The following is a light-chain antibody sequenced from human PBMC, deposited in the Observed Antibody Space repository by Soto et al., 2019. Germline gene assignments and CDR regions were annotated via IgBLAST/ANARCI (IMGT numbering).Light chain of an antibody. CDR1: TSNIGTNY. CDR3: AAWDDSLSGFHV. Sequence: QAVVTQPPSASGTPGQRVTISCSGSTSNIGTNYVYWYQQLPGTAPKLLIYRDDQRPSGVPDRFSGSKSGTSASLPISGLRSEDEADYFCAAWDDSLSGFHVFGTGTKLTVL. V-gene: IGLV1-47*01. CDR2: RDD. J-gene: IGLJ1*01.